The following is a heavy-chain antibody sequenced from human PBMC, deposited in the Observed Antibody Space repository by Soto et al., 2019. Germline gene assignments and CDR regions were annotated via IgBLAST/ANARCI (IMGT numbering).Heavy chain of an antibody. CDR2: IIPIFGTA. Sequence: QVQLVQSGAEVKKPGSSVKVSCKASGGTFSSYAISWVRQAPGQGLEWMGGIIPIFGTANYAQKFQGRVTITADESTLTAYMELSSLRSEDTAVYYCARASGIAAAGDYYYGMDVWGQGPTVTVSS. CDR3: ARASGIAAAGDYYYGMDV. J-gene: IGHJ6*02. CDR1: GGTFSSYA. D-gene: IGHD6-13*01. V-gene: IGHV1-69*01.